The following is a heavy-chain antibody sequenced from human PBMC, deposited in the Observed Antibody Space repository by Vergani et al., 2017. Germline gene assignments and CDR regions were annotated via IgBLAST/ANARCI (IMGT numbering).Heavy chain of an antibody. J-gene: IGHJ4*02. V-gene: IGHV1-18*01. CDR2: ISAYNGNT. CDR1: GYTFTSYG. Sequence: QVQLVQSGAEVKKPGASVKVSCKASGYTFTSYGISWVRQAPGQGLEWMGWISAYNGNTNYAQQLQGKVTMTTDTSTSTAYMELRSLRSDDTAVYYCAINYYYVWGSYRTFDCWGEGTLVTVSS. D-gene: IGHD3-16*02. CDR3: AINYYYVWGSYRTFDC.